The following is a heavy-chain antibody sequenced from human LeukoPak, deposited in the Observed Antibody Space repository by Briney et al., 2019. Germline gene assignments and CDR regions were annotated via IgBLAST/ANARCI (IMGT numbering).Heavy chain of an antibody. V-gene: IGHV4-31*02. CDR1: GVSISSGGYY. D-gene: IGHD3-22*01. CDR2: IHYSGST. J-gene: IGHJ4*02. CDR3: ARFDSSGYWDDY. Sequence: SETLSLTCTVSGVSISSGGYYWSWIRQHPGEGLEWIAYIHYSGSTYYNPSLKSRVTISVDTSKNQLSLKLSSVTAADTAVYYCARFDSSGYWDDYWGQGTLVTVSS.